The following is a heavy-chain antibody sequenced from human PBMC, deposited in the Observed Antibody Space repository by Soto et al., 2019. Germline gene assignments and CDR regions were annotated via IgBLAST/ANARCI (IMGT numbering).Heavy chain of an antibody. J-gene: IGHJ4*02. Sequence: EVQVLDSGGGLVQPGGSLRLSCAASGFTFNNYAINWVRQAPGKGLEWVATISGTGGSTYYADSVEGRFTISRDNSKNTLYLQMNSLRVEDTAVYYCAKDRLGGNCDYWGQGTQVTVSS. V-gene: IGHV3-23*01. CDR2: ISGTGGST. CDR3: AKDRLGGNCDY. CDR1: GFTFNNYA.